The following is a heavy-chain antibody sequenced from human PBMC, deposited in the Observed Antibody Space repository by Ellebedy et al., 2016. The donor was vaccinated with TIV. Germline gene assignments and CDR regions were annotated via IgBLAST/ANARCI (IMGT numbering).Heavy chain of an antibody. J-gene: IGHJ5*02. CDR1: GFTFNNFN. D-gene: IGHD6-25*01. CDR3: TKVHQRLSNWFDP. CDR2: IHYDGSKK. Sequence: GESLKISCAASGFTFNNFNMHWVRQAPGKGLEWVASIHYDGSKKNYAYSVKGRFTISRDNSKKMVFLHMDTLRVEETAVYYCTKVHQRLSNWFDPWGQGTLVTVSS. V-gene: IGHV3-30*02.